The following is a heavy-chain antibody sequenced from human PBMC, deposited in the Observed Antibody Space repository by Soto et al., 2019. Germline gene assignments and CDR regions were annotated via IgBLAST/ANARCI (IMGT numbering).Heavy chain of an antibody. J-gene: IGHJ4*02. CDR3: AKEASSGWYFSKNYFDY. D-gene: IGHD6-19*01. CDR2: MSYDGSNK. Sequence: GGSLRLSCAASGFTFSSYGMHWVRQAPGKGLEWVAVMSYDGSNKYYADSVKGRFTISRDNSKNTLYLQMNSLRLEDTAVFYCAKEASSGWYFSKNYFDYWGQGTLVTVSS. CDR1: GFTFSSYG. V-gene: IGHV3-30*18.